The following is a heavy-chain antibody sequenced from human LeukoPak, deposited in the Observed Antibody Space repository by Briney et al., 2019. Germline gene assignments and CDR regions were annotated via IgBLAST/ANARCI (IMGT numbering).Heavy chain of an antibody. Sequence: ESGPTLVKPTQTLTLTCTFSGFSLSTGGGGVGWIRQPPGKALECFALFYWDDDKLYSPSLKCRLTITKDTSNNQVVLTMTYMDPVDTATYYCAHRSLYTHGPMYSDYWGQGTLVTVSS. CDR1: GFSLSTGGGG. D-gene: IGHD5-18*01. CDR3: AHRSLYTHGPMYSDY. CDR2: FYWDDDK. V-gene: IGHV2-5*02. J-gene: IGHJ4*02.